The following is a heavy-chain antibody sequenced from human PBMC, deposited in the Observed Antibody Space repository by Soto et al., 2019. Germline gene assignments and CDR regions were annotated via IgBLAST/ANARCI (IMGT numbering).Heavy chain of an antibody. D-gene: IGHD6-6*01. J-gene: IGHJ5*02. V-gene: IGHV1-58*01. CDR3: AKHGSIAALHNWFDP. Sequence: SVKVSCKASGFTFTSSAVQWVRQARGQRLEWIGWIVVGSGNTNYAQKFQERVTITRDMSTSTAYMELSSLRSEDTAVYYCAKHGSIAALHNWFDPWGQGTLVTVSS. CDR1: GFTFTSSA. CDR2: IVVGSGNT.